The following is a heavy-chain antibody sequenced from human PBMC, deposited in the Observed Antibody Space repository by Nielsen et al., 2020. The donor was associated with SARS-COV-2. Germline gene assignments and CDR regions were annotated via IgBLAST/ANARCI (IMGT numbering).Heavy chain of an antibody. V-gene: IGHV3-23*01. Sequence: GGSLRLSCAASGFTFSNYAMSWARQAPGKGLEWVSTIGGSGDITYYGDPVKGRFTISRDNSKNTLYLQMNSLRAEDTAVYYCAKDLIAVIVATASPFDYWGQGSLVTVSS. CDR2: IGGSGDIT. J-gene: IGHJ4*02. CDR1: GFTFSNYA. D-gene: IGHD2-15*01. CDR3: AKDLIAVIVATASPFDY.